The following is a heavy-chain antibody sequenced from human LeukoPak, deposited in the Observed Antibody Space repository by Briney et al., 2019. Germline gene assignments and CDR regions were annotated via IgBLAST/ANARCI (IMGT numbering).Heavy chain of an antibody. Sequence: SETLSLTCTVSGGSISSSSYYWDWIRQPPGTGLEWIGSISYSGSPSYKPSLKSRLSISLDTSKNQFSLNLTSVTAADAAVYYCARDERQYSSQVNYYFYMDVWGKGTTVTVSS. CDR2: ISYSGSP. D-gene: IGHD6-19*01. CDR3: ARDERQYSSQVNYYFYMDV. V-gene: IGHV4-39*07. J-gene: IGHJ6*03. CDR1: GGSISSSSYY.